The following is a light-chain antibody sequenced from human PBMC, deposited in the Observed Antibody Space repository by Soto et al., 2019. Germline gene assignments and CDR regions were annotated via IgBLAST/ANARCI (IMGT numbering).Light chain of an antibody. V-gene: IGKV3-15*01. Sequence: EILMTQSQDTLSVSLGERVTLSCRASQSISSNLAWYQQKPGQAPRLLIYGATTRATGVPARFSGGRSGTEFTLTISSLQSEDFAVYYCQQYKDWPPYTFGQGTKLEIK. CDR1: QSISSN. CDR2: GAT. CDR3: QQYKDWPPYT. J-gene: IGKJ2*01.